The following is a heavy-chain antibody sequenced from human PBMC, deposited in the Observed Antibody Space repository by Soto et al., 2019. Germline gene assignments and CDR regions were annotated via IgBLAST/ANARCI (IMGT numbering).Heavy chain of an antibody. CDR1: GFTFSSYA. CDR3: ARDGLRFYYDSSGYFDY. D-gene: IGHD3-22*01. J-gene: IGHJ4*02. CDR2: ISYDGSNK. V-gene: IGHV3-30-3*01. Sequence: QVQLVESGGGVVQPGRSLRLSCAASGFTFSSYAMHWVRQAPGKGLEWVAVISYDGSNKYYADSVKGRFTISRDNSKNTLYLQMNSLRAEDTAVYYCARDGLRFYYDSSGYFDYWGQGTLVTVSS.